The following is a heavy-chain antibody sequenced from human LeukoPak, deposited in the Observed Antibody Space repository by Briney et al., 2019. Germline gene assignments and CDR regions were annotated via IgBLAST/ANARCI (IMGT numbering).Heavy chain of an antibody. D-gene: IGHD5-18*01. J-gene: IGHJ5*02. CDR1: GFTFSSYW. CDR2: IHRDGITT. Sequence: SGGSLGLSCAASGFTFSSYWMHWVRQAPGKGLVWVSRIHRDGITTTYADSVKGRFTISRDNAKNTLYLQMNSLRAEDTAVYYCARDFYTYGSSWFDPWGQGTLVTVSS. CDR3: ARDFYTYGSSWFDP. V-gene: IGHV3-74*01.